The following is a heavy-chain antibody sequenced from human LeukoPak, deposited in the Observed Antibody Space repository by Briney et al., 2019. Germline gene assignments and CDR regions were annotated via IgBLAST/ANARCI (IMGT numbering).Heavy chain of an antibody. CDR1: GYTLTKLS. Sequence: ASVKVSCKVSGYTLTKLSMHWVRQAPGKGLEWVGGFDPEDGETIYAQKFQGRVTMTEDTSTDTAYMELSSLRSEDTAVYYCATPTPDYGGNPGYDSDYWGQGTLVTVSS. CDR2: FDPEDGET. D-gene: IGHD4-23*01. CDR3: ATPTPDYGGNPGYDSDY. V-gene: IGHV1-24*01. J-gene: IGHJ4*02.